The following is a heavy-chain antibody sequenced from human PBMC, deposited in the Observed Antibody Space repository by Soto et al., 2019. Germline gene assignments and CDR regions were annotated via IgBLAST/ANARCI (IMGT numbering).Heavy chain of an antibody. CDR2: IYYSGNT. CDR1: GGSISSGYYY. V-gene: IGHV4-30-4*01. J-gene: IGHJ6*02. Sequence: SETLSLTCSVSGGSISSGYYYWSWIRQPPGKVLEWIGNIYYSGNTYYNPSLKSRLIIXXXXSXNXLXLXXXSVTXADTAVYYCASSSLYGMDVWGQGTTVTDSS. CDR3: ASSSLYGMDV.